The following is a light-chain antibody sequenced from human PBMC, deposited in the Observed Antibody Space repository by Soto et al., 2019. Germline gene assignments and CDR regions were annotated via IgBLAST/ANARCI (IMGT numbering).Light chain of an antibody. CDR3: QQYNNWPPWT. CDR1: QSVSSN. J-gene: IGKJ1*01. Sequence: EIVMTQSPGTLSVSPGERATLSCRARQSVSSNLAWFQQKPGQAPRLLIYGASTRATGIPARFSGSGSGTEFTLTISSLQSEDFAVYYCQQYNNWPPWTFGQGTKVEIK. V-gene: IGKV3-15*01. CDR2: GAS.